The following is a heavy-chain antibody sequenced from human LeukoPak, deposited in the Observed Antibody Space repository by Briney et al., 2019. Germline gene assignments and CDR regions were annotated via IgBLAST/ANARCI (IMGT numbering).Heavy chain of an antibody. V-gene: IGHV4-59*08. Sequence: PSETLSLTCTVSGGSMSPYHWGWIRQPPGKGLEWTGYIYYSGSTNYSPSLKSRVTISVDTSKNQFSLKLSSVTAADTAIYYCARAVSGRFDYRGQGTLVTVSS. CDR2: IYYSGST. D-gene: IGHD6-19*01. CDR1: GGSMSPYH. J-gene: IGHJ4*02. CDR3: ARAVSGRFDY.